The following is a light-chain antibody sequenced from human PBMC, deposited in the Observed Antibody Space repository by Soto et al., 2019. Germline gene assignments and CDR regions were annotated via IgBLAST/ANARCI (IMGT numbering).Light chain of an antibody. J-gene: IGKJ2*01. CDR2: AAS. CDR3: QQSYSAPYT. CDR1: QSTTTY. Sequence: DIQMTQFPPSLSAYVGDRVIITCRASQSTTTYLNWYQQKPGKAPKLLIYAASSLQSGVPSRFRGSGSGTEFTLTITSLQPGDFATYFCQQSYSAPYTFGQGTKVVIK. V-gene: IGKV1-39*01.